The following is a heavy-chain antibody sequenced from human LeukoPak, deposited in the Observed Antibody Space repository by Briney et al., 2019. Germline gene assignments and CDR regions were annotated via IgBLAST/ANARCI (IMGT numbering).Heavy chain of an antibody. V-gene: IGHV3-53*01. CDR2: XXADSGTT. Sequence: GGSLRLSXAVSGFTFXTXXXXXXXQAPGXXXXXXXXXXADSGTTYYADSVKXRFTISRDNSKNTLYLQMNSLRAEDTAVYYCARGYYYGSGSFPAAFDIWGQGTMVTVSS. D-gene: IGHD3-10*01. J-gene: IGHJ3*02. CDR3: ARGYYYGSGSFPAAFDI. CDR1: GFTFXTXX.